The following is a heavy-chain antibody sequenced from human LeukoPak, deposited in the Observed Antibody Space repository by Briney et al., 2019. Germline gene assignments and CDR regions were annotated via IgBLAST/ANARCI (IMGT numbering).Heavy chain of an antibody. V-gene: IGHV3-23*01. CDR3: AIVAGITIFGVIRGVFDY. CDR2: ISGSGGST. Sequence: GGSLRLSCAASGFTFSSYAMSWVRQAPGKGLEWVSAISGSGGSTYYADSVKGRFTISRDNSKNTLYLQMNSLRAEDTAVYYCAIVAGITIFGVIRGVFDYWGQGTLVTVSS. CDR1: GFTFSSYA. J-gene: IGHJ4*02. D-gene: IGHD3-3*01.